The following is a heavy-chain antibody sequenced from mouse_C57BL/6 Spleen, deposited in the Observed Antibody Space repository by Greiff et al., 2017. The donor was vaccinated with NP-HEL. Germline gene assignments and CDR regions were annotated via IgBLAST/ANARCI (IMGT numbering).Heavy chain of an antibody. V-gene: IGHV1-55*01. CDR3: ARFDDGYLNYYAMDY. D-gene: IGHD2-3*01. CDR2: IYPGSGST. J-gene: IGHJ4*01. Sequence: VQLQQSGAELVKPGASVKMSCKASGYTFTSYWITWVKQRPGRGLEWIGDIYPGSGSTNYNEKFKSKATLTVDTSSSTAYMQLSSLTSEDSAVYYWARFDDGYLNYYAMDYWGQGTSVTVSS. CDR1: GYTFTSYW.